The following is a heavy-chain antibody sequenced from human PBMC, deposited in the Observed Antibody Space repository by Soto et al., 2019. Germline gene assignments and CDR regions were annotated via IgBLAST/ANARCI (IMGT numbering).Heavy chain of an antibody. J-gene: IGHJ4*02. CDR2: ISYDGSNK. CDR1: GFTFSSYA. Sequence: QVQLVESGGGVVQPGRSLRLSCAASGFTFSSYAMHWVRQAPGKGLEWVAVISYDGSNKYYADSVKGRFTISRDNSKNTLYLQMNSLRAEDTAVYYCAREGVDSYYYDSSGYFIDYWGQGTLVTVSS. D-gene: IGHD3-22*01. V-gene: IGHV3-30-3*01. CDR3: AREGVDSYYYDSSGYFIDY.